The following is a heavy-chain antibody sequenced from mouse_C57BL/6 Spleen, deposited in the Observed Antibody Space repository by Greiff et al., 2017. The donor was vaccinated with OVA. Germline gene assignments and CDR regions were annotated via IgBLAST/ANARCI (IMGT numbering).Heavy chain of an antibody. D-gene: IGHD2-5*01. V-gene: IGHV2-9-1*01. Sequence: VKVVESGPGLVAPSQSLSITCTVSGFSLTSYAISWVRQPPGKGLEWLGVIWTGGGTNYNSALKSRLSISKDNSKSQVFLKMNSLQTDDTARYYCARYYSNYGWYFDVWGTGTTVTVSS. CDR2: IWTGGGT. CDR1: GFSLTSYA. J-gene: IGHJ1*03. CDR3: ARYYSNYGWYFDV.